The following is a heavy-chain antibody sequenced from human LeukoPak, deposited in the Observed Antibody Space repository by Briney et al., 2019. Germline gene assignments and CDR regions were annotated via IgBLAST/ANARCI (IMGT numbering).Heavy chain of an antibody. Sequence: SVKVSCEASGFTFTSSAMQWVRQARGQRLEWIGWIVVGSGNTNYAQKFQERVTITRDMSTSTAYMELSSLRSEDTAVYYCAAGGYSSSWYYFDYWGQGTLVTVSS. CDR1: GFTFTSSA. J-gene: IGHJ4*02. D-gene: IGHD6-13*01. CDR3: AAGGYSSSWYYFDY. CDR2: IVVGSGNT. V-gene: IGHV1-58*02.